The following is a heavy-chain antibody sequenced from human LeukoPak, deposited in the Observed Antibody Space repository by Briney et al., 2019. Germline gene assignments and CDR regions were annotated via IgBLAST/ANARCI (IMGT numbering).Heavy chain of an antibody. CDR3: ARVTFNYFDY. V-gene: IGHV3-48*03. J-gene: IGHJ4*02. D-gene: IGHD1-14*01. CDR1: GFTFSSYE. Sequence: PGGSLRLSCAASGFTFSSYEMNWVRQAPGKGLEWVSYISSSGSTIYFADSVKGRFTISRDNAKNSLYLQMNSLRAEDTAVYYCARVTFNYFDYWGQGTLVVVPS. CDR2: ISSSGSTI.